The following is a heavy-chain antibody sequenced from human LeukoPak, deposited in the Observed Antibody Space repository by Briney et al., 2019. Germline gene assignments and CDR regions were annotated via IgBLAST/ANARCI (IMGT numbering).Heavy chain of an antibody. Sequence: SETLSLTCTVSGGSISSYYWSWIRQPAGKGLEWIGYIYYSGNTNYNPSLGSRVTISVDTSKNHLSLRLTSVTAADTAIYYCARHPPRGQLETAFDIWGQGTMVTVSS. D-gene: IGHD3-3*01. CDR1: GGSISSYY. CDR2: IYYSGNT. V-gene: IGHV4-59*08. J-gene: IGHJ3*02. CDR3: ARHPPRGQLETAFDI.